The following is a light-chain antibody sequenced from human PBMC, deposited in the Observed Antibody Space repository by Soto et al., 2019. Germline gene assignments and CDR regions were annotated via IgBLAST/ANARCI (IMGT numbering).Light chain of an antibody. Sequence: RVTQSPSSVSASVGDRVTITCQTSKDISSSVAWYQQKPGKAHNLLIFSAYALPRGVQPRFSGSGSGTTFTLTVRSLQPEDFATYYCKQADSFPWTFGQGTKVDIK. V-gene: IGKV1D-12*01. CDR3: KQADSFPWT. J-gene: IGKJ1*01. CDR1: KDISSS. CDR2: SAY.